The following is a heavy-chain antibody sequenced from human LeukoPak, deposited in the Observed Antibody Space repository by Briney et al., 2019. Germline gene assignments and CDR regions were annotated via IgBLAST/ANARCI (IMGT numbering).Heavy chain of an antibody. J-gene: IGHJ4*02. D-gene: IGHD5-18*01. CDR3: ARDSPSGYSYGSGDY. CDR2: IKQDGSEK. Sequence: GGSLRLSCAASGFTFSSYWMNWVRQAPGKGLEWVANIKQDGSEKYYVDSVKGRFTISRDNAKNTLYLQTNSLRAEDTAVYYCARDSPSGYSYGSGDYWGQGTLVTVSS. CDR1: GFTFSSYW. V-gene: IGHV3-7*05.